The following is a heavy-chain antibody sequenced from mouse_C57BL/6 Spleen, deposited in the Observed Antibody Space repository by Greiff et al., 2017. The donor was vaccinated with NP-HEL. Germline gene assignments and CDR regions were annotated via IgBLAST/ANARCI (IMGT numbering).Heavy chain of an antibody. Sequence: EVKLQESEGGLVQPGSSMKLSCTASGFTFSDYYMAWVRQVPEKGLEWVANINYDGSSTYYLDSLKSRFIISRDNAKNILYLQMSSLKSEDTATYYCAMSYYSNSAFAYWGQGTLVTVSA. CDR2: INYDGSST. D-gene: IGHD2-5*01. CDR3: AMSYYSNSAFAY. J-gene: IGHJ3*01. CDR1: GFTFSDYY. V-gene: IGHV5-16*01.